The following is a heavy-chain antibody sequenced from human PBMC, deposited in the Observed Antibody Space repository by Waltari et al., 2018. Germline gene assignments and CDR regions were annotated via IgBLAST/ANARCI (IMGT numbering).Heavy chain of an antibody. CDR2: IFHSGSA. CDR1: GYSINSGYH. Sequence: QVQLQESGPGLVKPSETLSLTCAVSGYSINSGYHWGWIRQPPGKGLEWLASIFHSGSAPYNPSLKSRRTISIDRSKNQFSLKLISVTAADTAVYYCARDLGSGGNSDYWGQWTLVTVFS. V-gene: IGHV4-38-2*02. CDR3: ARDLGSGGNSDY. J-gene: IGHJ4*02. D-gene: IGHD2-21*02.